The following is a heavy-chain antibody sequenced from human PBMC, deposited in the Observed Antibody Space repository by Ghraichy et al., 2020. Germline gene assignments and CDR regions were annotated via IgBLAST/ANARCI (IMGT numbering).Heavy chain of an antibody. Sequence: GGSLRLSCAASGFTFSGFEMNWVRQAPGKGLEWVSYISSSGTTIYYADTVNGRFTISRDNTKNILYLQMNSLGVEDTAVYYCARESSSAYTYLDYWGQGTLVTVSS. CDR1: GFTFSGFE. D-gene: IGHD3-3*01. CDR3: ARESSSAYTYLDY. J-gene: IGHJ4*02. CDR2: ISSSGTTI. V-gene: IGHV3-48*03.